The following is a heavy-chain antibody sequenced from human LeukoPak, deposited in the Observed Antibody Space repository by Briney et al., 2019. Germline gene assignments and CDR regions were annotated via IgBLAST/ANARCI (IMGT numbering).Heavy chain of an antibody. D-gene: IGHD1-1*01. CDR1: GFTFSSYA. Sequence: GGSLRLSCAASGFTFSSYAMSWVRQAPGKGLEWVSTISGSSGSTYYADSVKGRFTISRDNSKNTLYLQMNSLRAEDTAVYYCAKSGMLSNDWFDLWCQGTLVTVSS. CDR3: AKSGMLSNDWFDL. CDR2: ISGSSGST. J-gene: IGHJ5*02. V-gene: IGHV3-23*01.